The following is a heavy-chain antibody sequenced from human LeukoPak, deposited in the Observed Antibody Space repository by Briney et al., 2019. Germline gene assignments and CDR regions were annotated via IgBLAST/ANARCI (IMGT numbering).Heavy chain of an antibody. CDR2: ISDRDGA. J-gene: IGHJ4*02. V-gene: IGHV4-59*08. CDR1: GGSISTYY. Sequence: SETLSLPFPVSGGSISTYYWSWIRPSPGKGLEWIGYISDRDGATYNPSLKSRVTMSVDTSKTHFSLKLNSVTAADTAVYYCARLPSHWGQGTLVTVSS. CDR3: ARLPSH.